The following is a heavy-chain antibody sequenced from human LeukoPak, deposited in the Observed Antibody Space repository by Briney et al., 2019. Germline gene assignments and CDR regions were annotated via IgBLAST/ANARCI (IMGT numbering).Heavy chain of an antibody. Sequence: SETLSLTCAVYGGSFSGYYWSWIRQPPGKGLEWIGEINHSGSTNYNPSLKSRVTISVDTSKSQLSLKLSSVTAADTAVYYCARGTMITFGGVIALYYFDYWGQGTLVTVSS. CDR3: ARGTMITFGGVIALYYFDY. CDR2: INHSGST. J-gene: IGHJ4*02. V-gene: IGHV4-34*01. D-gene: IGHD3-16*02. CDR1: GGSFSGYY.